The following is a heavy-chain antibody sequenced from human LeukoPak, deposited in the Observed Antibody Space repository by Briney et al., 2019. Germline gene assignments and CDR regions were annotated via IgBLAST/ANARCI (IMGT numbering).Heavy chain of an antibody. CDR1: GFTFNDYW. D-gene: IGHD3-10*01. V-gene: IGHV3-7*01. CDR2: IKKDGSEK. Sequence: GGSLRLSCVASGFTFNDYWMSWVRQAPGKGLEWVANIKKDGSEKYYVDSMKGRFTISRDNANNSLYLQMNSLRAEDTAVYYCARDGFDWGPGTLVIVSS. J-gene: IGHJ4*02. CDR3: ARDGFD.